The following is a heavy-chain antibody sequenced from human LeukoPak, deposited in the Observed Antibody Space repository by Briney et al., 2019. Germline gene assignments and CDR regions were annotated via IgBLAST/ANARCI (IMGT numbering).Heavy chain of an antibody. D-gene: IGHD6-19*01. CDR3: ARGAGWYQF. Sequence: SETLSLTCTVSGGSISSAYWSWLRQPPGKGLEWIGYIYYTGSTNYNPSLKNRVTISVDTSRNQFSLKMSSVTAADAAVYYCARGAGWYQFWGQGTLVTVSS. CDR1: GGSISSAY. V-gene: IGHV4-59*01. CDR2: IYYTGST. J-gene: IGHJ4*02.